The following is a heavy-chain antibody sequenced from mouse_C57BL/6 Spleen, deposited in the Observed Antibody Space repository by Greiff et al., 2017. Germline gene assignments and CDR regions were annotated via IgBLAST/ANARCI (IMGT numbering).Heavy chain of an antibody. V-gene: IGHV14-4*01. D-gene: IGHD2-1*01. CDR2: IDPENGDT. Sequence: EVQLQQSGAELVRPGASVKLSCTASGFNIKDDYMNWVKQRPEQGLEWIGWIDPENGDTEYASKFQGKATITADTSSNTAYLQLSSLTSEDTAVYYCTTPSIYYGNPYYYAMDYWGQGTSVTGSS. CDR1: GFNIKDDY. J-gene: IGHJ4*01. CDR3: TTPSIYYGNPYYYAMDY.